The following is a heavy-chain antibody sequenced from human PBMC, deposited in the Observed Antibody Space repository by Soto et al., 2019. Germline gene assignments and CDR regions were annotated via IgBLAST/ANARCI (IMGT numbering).Heavy chain of an antibody. D-gene: IGHD2-15*01. CDR3: ARPVLGYCSGGSCSAPDY. CDR1: GFTFSSYS. V-gene: IGHV3-21*06. Sequence: EVQLVESGGGLVKPGGSLRLSCAASGFTFSSYSMNWVRQAPGKGLEWVSSISSSSSYLYYADSVKGRFTISRDNAKNSLYLQMNSLRAEDTAVYYCARPVLGYCSGGSCSAPDYWGQGTLVTVSS. J-gene: IGHJ4*02. CDR2: ISSSSSYL.